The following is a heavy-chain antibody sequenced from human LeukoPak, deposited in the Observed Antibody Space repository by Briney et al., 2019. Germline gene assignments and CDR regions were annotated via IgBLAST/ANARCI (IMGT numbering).Heavy chain of an antibody. J-gene: IGHJ4*02. CDR2: IYTSGST. CDR3: ARVTPLGRFGEYDRGFDY. Sequence: SETLSLTCTVSGGSISSGSYYWSWIRQPAGKGLEWIGRIYTSGSTNYNPSLKSRVTISVDTSKNQFSLKLSSVTAADTAVYYCARVTPLGRFGEYDRGFDYWGRGTLVTVSS. D-gene: IGHD3-10*01. CDR1: GGSISSGSYY. V-gene: IGHV4-61*02.